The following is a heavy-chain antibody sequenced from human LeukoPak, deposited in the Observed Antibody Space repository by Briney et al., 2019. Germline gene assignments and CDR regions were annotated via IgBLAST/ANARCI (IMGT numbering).Heavy chain of an antibody. CDR1: GFTFSNYG. J-gene: IGHJ1*01. Sequence: GRSLRLSCAASGFTFSNYGMHWVRQAPGKGLEWVAVIWSDGSIKYYADSVKGRFTISRDNPRNTLYLQINSLRAEDTAVYYCARGPIAVAGTPSIYQHWGQGTLVTVSS. D-gene: IGHD6-19*01. V-gene: IGHV3-33*01. CDR3: ARGPIAVAGTPSIYQH. CDR2: IWSDGSIK.